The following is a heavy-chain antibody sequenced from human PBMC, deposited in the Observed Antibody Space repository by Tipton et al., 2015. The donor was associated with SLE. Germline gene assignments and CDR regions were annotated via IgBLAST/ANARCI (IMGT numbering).Heavy chain of an antibody. V-gene: IGHV4-59*11. J-gene: IGHJ4*02. CDR1: GGSISSHY. Sequence: TLSLTCTVSGGSISSHYWSWIRQPPGKGLEWIGYIYYSGSTNYNPSLKSRVTISVDTSKDQFSLRLSSVTAADTAVYYCARDGHYWGQGTLVTVSS. CDR2: IYYSGST. CDR3: ARDGHY.